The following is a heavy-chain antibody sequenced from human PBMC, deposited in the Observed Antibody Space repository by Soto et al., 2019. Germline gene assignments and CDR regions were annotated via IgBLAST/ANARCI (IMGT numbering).Heavy chain of an antibody. CDR1: GYTFTSHG. V-gene: IGHV1-69*04. CDR3: ARDQGYSSSMDYYMDV. J-gene: IGHJ6*03. D-gene: IGHD6-6*01. CDR2: IIPILGIA. Sequence: ASVKVSCKASGYTFTSHGISWVRQAPGQGLEWMGRIIPILGIANYAQKFQGRVTITADKSTSTAYMELSSLRSEDTAVYYCARDQGYSSSMDYYMDVWGKGTTVTVSS.